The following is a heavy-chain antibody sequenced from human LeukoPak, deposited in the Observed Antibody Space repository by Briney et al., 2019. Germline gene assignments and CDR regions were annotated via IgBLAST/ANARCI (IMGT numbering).Heavy chain of an antibody. CDR1: GDSVSSNSAT. D-gene: IGHD6-13*01. V-gene: IGHV6-1*01. Sequence: SQTLSLTCAIPGDSVSSNSATWNWIRQSPSRGLEWLGRTYYRSKWYNDYAVSVKSRIIINPDTSKNQFSLQLNSVTPEDTAVYFRARASLGSSWPSFDYWGQGTLVTVSP. CDR3: ARASLGSSWPSFDY. CDR2: TYYRSKWYN. J-gene: IGHJ4*02.